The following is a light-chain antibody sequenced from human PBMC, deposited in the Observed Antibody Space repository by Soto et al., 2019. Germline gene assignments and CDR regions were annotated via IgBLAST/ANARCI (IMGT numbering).Light chain of an antibody. CDR2: DAS. CDR1: QSVHSA. CDR3: QQYGTWPPLT. J-gene: IGKJ4*01. Sequence: DIVMTQSPATLSVSPGGGATLSCRASQSVHSALAWYQQRPGQTPRLLIYDASTRATGIPDRFSGSGSGTEFTLTISSLQSEDFAIYYCQQYGTWPPLTFGGGTQVEI. V-gene: IGKV3-15*01.